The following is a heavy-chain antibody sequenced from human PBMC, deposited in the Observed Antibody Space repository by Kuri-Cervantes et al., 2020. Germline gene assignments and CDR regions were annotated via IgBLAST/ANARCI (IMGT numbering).Heavy chain of an antibody. CDR3: ARDRGSGSYYNWFDY. CDR2: IYTSGST. D-gene: IGHD3-10*01. Sequence: ESLKISCTVSGGSISSYYWSWIRQPAGKGLEWIGRIYTSGSTNYNPSLKSRVTMSVDTSKNQFSLKLSSVTAADTAVYYCARDRGSGSYYNWFDYWGQGTLVTVSS. V-gene: IGHV4-4*07. J-gene: IGHJ4*02. CDR1: GGSISSYY.